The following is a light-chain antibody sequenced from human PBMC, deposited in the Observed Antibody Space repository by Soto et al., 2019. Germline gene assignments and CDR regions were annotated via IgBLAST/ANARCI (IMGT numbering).Light chain of an antibody. CDR3: QQRNVWPPVT. V-gene: IGKV3-11*01. J-gene: IGKJ5*01. CDR2: GAF. CDR1: PSVINF. Sequence: IALTQAPATLSSSPGERATLSCRARPSVINFLAWYQQKPGQAPRLLIYGAFNRATGIPARFSGSGSGTDFTLTISSLEPEDSAVYYCQQRNVWPPVTFGQGPRLEIK.